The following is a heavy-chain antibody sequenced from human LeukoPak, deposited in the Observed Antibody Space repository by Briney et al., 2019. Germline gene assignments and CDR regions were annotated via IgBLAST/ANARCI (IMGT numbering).Heavy chain of an antibody. CDR3: ARESPLSSSDAFDI. CDR2: IKQDGSEK. J-gene: IGHJ3*02. D-gene: IGHD6-6*01. CDR1: GFTFSSYW. V-gene: IGHV3-7*01. Sequence: GGSLRLSCAASGFTFSSYWMSWVRQAPGKGLEWVANIKQDGSEKYYVDSVKGRFTISRDNAKNSLYLQMNSLRAEDTAVYYCARESPLSSSDAFDIWGQGTMVTVSS.